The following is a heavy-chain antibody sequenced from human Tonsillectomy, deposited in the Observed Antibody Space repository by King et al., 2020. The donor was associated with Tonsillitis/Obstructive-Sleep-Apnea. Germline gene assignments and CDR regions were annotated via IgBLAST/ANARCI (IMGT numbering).Heavy chain of an antibody. V-gene: IGHV6-1*01. CDR3: ARDSSSSSGVWYFDL. CDR1: GDIVSTDTAA. CDR2: TYYRSKWYN. Sequence: VQLQQSGPGLVKPSQTLSLTCAISGDIVSTDTAAWNWIRQSPSRGLEWLGRTYYRSKWYNDYAVSVKSQITINPDTSKNQFSLHLKYVTPADTAVYYCARDSSSSSGVWYFDLWGRGTLVTVSS. D-gene: IGHD6-6*01. J-gene: IGHJ2*01.